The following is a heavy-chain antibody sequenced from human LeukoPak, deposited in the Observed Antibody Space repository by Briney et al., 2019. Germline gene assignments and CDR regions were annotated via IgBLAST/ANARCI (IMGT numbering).Heavy chain of an antibody. J-gene: IGHJ6*02. CDR1: GGTFSNYA. Sequence: SVKVSCTASGGTFSNYAISWVRQAPGQGLEWMGGIIPIFGTANYAQKFQGRVTITADESTSTAYMELSSLRSEDTAVYYCARKPRYCSSTSCYREDVWGQGTTVTVSS. V-gene: IGHV1-69*13. D-gene: IGHD2-2*01. CDR3: ARKPRYCSSTSCYREDV. CDR2: IIPIFGTA.